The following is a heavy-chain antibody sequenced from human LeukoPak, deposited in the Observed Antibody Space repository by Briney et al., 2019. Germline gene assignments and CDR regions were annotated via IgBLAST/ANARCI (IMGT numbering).Heavy chain of an antibody. CDR2: TRNKANSFTT. Sequence: GGSLRLSCAASGLTFNDHYMDWVRQAPGKGLEWVGRTRNKANSFTTKYAASVRGRFTISRDDSKNSLYLQMNSLKTEDTAVYYCARGDDYNRRSFDYWGKGTLVTVSS. V-gene: IGHV3-72*01. J-gene: IGHJ4*02. D-gene: IGHD5-24*01. CDR3: ARGDDYNRRSFDY. CDR1: GLTFNDHY.